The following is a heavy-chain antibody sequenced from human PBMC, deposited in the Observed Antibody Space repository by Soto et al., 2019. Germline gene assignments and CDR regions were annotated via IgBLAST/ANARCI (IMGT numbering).Heavy chain of an antibody. V-gene: IGHV1-69*13. Sequence: GASVKVSCKASGGTFSSYAISWVRQAPGQGLEWMGGIIPIFGTANYAQKFQGRVTNTADESTSTAYMELSSLRSEDTAVYYCARGTSKGIGVVHYYYYYGMDVWGQGTTVTVSS. D-gene: IGHD3-3*01. CDR1: GGTFSSYA. J-gene: IGHJ6*02. CDR3: ARGTSKGIGVVHYYYYYGMDV. CDR2: IIPIFGTA.